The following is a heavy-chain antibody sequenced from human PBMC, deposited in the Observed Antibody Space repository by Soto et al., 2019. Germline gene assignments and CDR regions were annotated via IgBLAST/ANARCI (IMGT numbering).Heavy chain of an antibody. D-gene: IGHD3-22*01. Sequence: GESLKISCKGSGYSFTSYWISWVRQMPGKGLEWMGRIDPSDSYTNYSPSFQGHVTISADKSISTAYLQWSSLKASDTAMYYCATTYYYDSSGYYQNDWGQGTLVTVAS. J-gene: IGHJ4*02. CDR2: IDPSDSYT. CDR3: ATTYYYDSSGYYQND. CDR1: GYSFTSYW. V-gene: IGHV5-10-1*01.